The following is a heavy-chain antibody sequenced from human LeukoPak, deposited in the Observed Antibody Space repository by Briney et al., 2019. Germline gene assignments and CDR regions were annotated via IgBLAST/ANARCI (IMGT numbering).Heavy chain of an antibody. J-gene: IGHJ4*02. CDR3: ARENVLRYFDWLNQQYYFDY. Sequence: SQTLSLTCAISGDSVSSNSAAWNWIRQSPSRGLEWLGRTYYRSKWYNDYAVSVKSRITINPDTSKNQFSLQLNSVTPEDTAVYYCARENVLRYFDWLNQQYYFDYWGQGTLVTVSS. D-gene: IGHD3-9*01. CDR2: TYYRSKWYN. CDR1: GDSVSSNSAA. V-gene: IGHV6-1*01.